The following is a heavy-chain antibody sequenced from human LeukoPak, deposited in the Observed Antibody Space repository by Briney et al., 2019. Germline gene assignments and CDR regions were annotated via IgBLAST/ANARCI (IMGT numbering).Heavy chain of an antibody. CDR2: IIPIFGAA. CDR3: AGSTVTRLAEYFQH. J-gene: IGHJ1*01. D-gene: IGHD4-17*01. Sequence: SVKVSCKASGGTFSSYAISWVRQAPGQGLEWMGGIIPIFGAANYAQKFQGRVTITADESTSTAYMELSSLRSEDTAVYYCAGSTVTRLAEYFQHWGQGTLVTVSS. CDR1: GGTFSSYA. V-gene: IGHV1-69*13.